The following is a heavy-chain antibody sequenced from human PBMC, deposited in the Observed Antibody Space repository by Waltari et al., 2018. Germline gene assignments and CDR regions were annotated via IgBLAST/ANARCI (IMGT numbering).Heavy chain of an antibody. CDR2: ISYDGSNK. CDR1: GFTFSSYG. CDR3: AKERQQLAPPSYYYMDV. D-gene: IGHD6-13*01. V-gene: IGHV3-30*18. J-gene: IGHJ6*03. Sequence: QVQLVESGGGVVQPGRSLRLSCAASGFTFSSYGMHWVRQAPGKGLEWVAVISYDGSNKYYADSVKGRFTISRDNSKNTLYLQMNSLRAEDTAVYYCAKERQQLAPPSYYYMDVWGKGTTVTVSS.